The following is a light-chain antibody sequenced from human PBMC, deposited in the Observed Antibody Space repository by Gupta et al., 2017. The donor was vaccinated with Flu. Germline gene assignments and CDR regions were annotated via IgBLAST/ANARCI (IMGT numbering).Light chain of an antibody. CDR2: DDT. CDR3: QMWDSSSDHGV. J-gene: IGLJ2*01. CDR1: GRNA. V-gene: IGLV3-21*02. Sequence: GRNAVHWYHQRPGQAPLLVVYDDTLRPSVISDRISGSISGHTASLTISRVEVGDEADYYCQMWDSSSDHGVFGGGTKLTVL.